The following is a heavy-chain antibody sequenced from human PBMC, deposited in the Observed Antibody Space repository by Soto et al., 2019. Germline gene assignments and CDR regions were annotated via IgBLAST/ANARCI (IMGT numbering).Heavy chain of an antibody. Sequence: QVQLVQSGAEVKKPGASVKVSCKASGYTFTSYGISWVRQAPGQGLEWMGWISAYNGNTNYAQKLQGRVTMTTDTSTSTVYMELRSLRSDDTAVYYCARAGEYCSGGSCYSWDYWGQGTLVTVSS. CDR3: ARAGEYCSGGSCYSWDY. CDR1: GYTFTSYG. D-gene: IGHD2-15*01. V-gene: IGHV1-18*01. J-gene: IGHJ4*02. CDR2: ISAYNGNT.